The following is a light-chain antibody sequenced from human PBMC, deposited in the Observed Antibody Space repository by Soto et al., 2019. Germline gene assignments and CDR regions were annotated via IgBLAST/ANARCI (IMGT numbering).Light chain of an antibody. V-gene: IGKV3-20*01. Sequence: EIVLTQSPGTLSLSPGERATLCFMASQSVSSSYLAWYQQKPGQAPRLLIYGASSRATGIPDRFSGSGSGTDFTLTISRLEPEDFATYYCQQSYSTPRDFGQGTRLEIK. J-gene: IGKJ5*01. CDR2: GAS. CDR1: QSVSSSY. CDR3: QQSYSTPRD.